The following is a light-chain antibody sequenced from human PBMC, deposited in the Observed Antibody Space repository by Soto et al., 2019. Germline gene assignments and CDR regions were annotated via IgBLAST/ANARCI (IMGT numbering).Light chain of an antibody. CDR3: CSYVGRNTYV. CDR1: SSDVGGYNY. J-gene: IGLJ1*01. V-gene: IGLV2-11*01. CDR2: DVN. Sequence: QSALTQPRSVSGSPGQSITISCTGTSSDVGGYNYVSWYQQHPAKAPKLIIFDVNKRPSGVPNRFSGSKSGNTASLTISGLRAEDEADYYCCSYVGRNTYVFGAGTQLTVL.